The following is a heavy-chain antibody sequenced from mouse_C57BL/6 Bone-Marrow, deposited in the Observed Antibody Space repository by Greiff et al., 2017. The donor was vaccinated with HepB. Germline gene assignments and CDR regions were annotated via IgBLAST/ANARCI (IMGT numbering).Heavy chain of an antibody. J-gene: IGHJ4*01. D-gene: IGHD1-1*01. V-gene: IGHV1-81*01. CDR1: GYTFTSYG. CDR3: ARLGTTVVAGAMDY. CDR2: IYPRSGNT. Sequence: VQVVESGAELARPGASVKLSCKASGYTFTSYGISWVKQRTGQGLEWIGEIYPRSGNTYYNEKFKGKATLTADKSSSTAYMELRSLTSEDSAVYFCARLGTTVVAGAMDYWGQGTSVTVSS.